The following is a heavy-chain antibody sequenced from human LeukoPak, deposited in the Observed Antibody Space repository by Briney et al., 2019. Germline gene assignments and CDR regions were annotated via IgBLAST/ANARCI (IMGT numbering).Heavy chain of an antibody. Sequence: PSETLSLTCTVSGGSIGSSYWTWIRQPPGKGLEWIGYIYYSGSTNYNPSLKSRVTISVDTSKNQFSLNLSSVTAADTAVYYCASAIAEDFYYYYMDVWGKGTTVTVSS. CDR3: ASAIAEDFYYYYMDV. CDR1: GGSIGSSY. V-gene: IGHV4-59*01. D-gene: IGHD1-14*01. CDR2: IYYSGST. J-gene: IGHJ6*03.